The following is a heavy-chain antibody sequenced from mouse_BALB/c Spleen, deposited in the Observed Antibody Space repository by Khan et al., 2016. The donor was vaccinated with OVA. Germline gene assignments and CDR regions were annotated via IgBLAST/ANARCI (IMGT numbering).Heavy chain of an antibody. D-gene: IGHD2-2*01. CDR3: ARSGSGSFAF. CDR2: IYPGSANT. J-gene: IGHJ3*01. V-gene: IGHV1-77*01. CDR1: GYTFTDFY. Sequence: QVQLQQPGAELARPGASVKLSCTTSGYTFTDFYINWVKQRTGQGLEWIGDIYPGSANTYYNEKFKGKATLTVDKSSSTAYMQLSSLTSEDSAGYFCARSGSGSFAFWGQGTLVTASA.